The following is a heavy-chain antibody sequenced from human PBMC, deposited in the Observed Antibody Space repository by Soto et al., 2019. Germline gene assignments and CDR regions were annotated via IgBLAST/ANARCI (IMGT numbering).Heavy chain of an antibody. CDR1: GFSFSDHY. Sequence: EVKVVESGGGLVQPGGSLRLSCAGSGFSFSDHYMDWVRQAPGKGLEWVGRSRNRPKKYTTEYAASVKGRFTVSSDDSKNSLYVQMNALKAEDTGIYYCVRMSAATSHAFDLWGQGPMVTVSS. J-gene: IGHJ3*01. CDR3: VRMSAATSHAFDL. V-gene: IGHV3-72*01. CDR2: SRNRPKKYTT. D-gene: IGHD2-15*01.